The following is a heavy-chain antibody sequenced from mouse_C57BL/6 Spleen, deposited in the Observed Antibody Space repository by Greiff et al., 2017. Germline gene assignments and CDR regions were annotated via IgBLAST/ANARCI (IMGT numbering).Heavy chain of an antibody. CDR1: GYSITSGYY. V-gene: IGHV3-6*01. J-gene: IGHJ1*03. Sequence: EVKVEESGPGLVKPSQSLSLTCSVTGYSITSGYYWNWIRQFPGNKLEWMGYISYDGSNNYNPSLKNRISITRDTSKNQFFLKLNSVTTEDTATYYCARVWLLRYWYFDVWGTGTTVTVSS. D-gene: IGHD2-3*01. CDR3: ARVWLLRYWYFDV. CDR2: ISYDGSN.